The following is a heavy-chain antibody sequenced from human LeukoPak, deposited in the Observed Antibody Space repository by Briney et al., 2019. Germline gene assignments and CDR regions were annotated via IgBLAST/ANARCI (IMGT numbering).Heavy chain of an antibody. V-gene: IGHV3-21*01. D-gene: IGHD3-22*01. Sequence: GGTLRLSCALSGFTFTAHSMNWVRQAPGKGLEWVSFIRSDSTYKYYGDSVKGRFTISRDNANVYLQMNSLRAEDTGTYHCAREYDSKGRFDNWGQGTLVIICS. CDR2: IRSDSTYK. CDR1: GFTFTAHS. CDR3: AREYDSKGRFDN. J-gene: IGHJ4*02.